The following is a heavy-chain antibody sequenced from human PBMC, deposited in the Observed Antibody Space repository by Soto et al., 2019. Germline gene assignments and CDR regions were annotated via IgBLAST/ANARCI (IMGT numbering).Heavy chain of an antibody. Sequence: ASVKVSCKVSGYTLTELSMHWVRQAPGKGLEWMGGFDPEDGETIYAQKFQGRVTMTEDTSTDTAYMELSSLRSVDTAVYYCATASYYYDSSGRPPAFDIWGQGTMVTVSS. CDR1: GYTLTELS. V-gene: IGHV1-24*01. CDR3: ATASYYYDSSGRPPAFDI. CDR2: FDPEDGET. J-gene: IGHJ3*02. D-gene: IGHD3-22*01.